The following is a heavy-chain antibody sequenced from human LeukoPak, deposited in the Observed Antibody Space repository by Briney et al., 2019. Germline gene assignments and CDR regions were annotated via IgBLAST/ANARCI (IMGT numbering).Heavy chain of an antibody. D-gene: IGHD6-13*01. Sequence: PGGSLRLSCAASGFTFSSYGMHWVRQAPGKGLEWVAVIWYDGSNKYYADSVKGRFTISRDNSKNTLYLQMNSLRAEDTAVYYCARGEAAGTEFDWFDPWGQGTLVTVSS. CDR2: IWYDGSNK. CDR3: ARGEAAGTEFDWFDP. V-gene: IGHV3-33*01. CDR1: GFTFSSYG. J-gene: IGHJ5*02.